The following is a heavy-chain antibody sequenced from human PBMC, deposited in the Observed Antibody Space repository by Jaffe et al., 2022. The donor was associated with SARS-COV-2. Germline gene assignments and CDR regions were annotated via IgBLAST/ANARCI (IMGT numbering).Heavy chain of an antibody. CDR2: IIPIVGLT. D-gene: IGHD2-21*01. V-gene: IGHV1-69*02. J-gene: IGHJ3*02. CDR3: AKTREGYFLDAFDI. Sequence: QVQLVQSGAEVKKPGSSMRVSCKTSGGTFNSYSITWVRQAPGQGLEWMGRIIPIVGLTHYAQKFQASVTITADKSTSTVYMELINLRSEDTAVYYCAKTREGYFLDAFDIWGQGTMVTVSS. CDR1: GGTFNSYS.